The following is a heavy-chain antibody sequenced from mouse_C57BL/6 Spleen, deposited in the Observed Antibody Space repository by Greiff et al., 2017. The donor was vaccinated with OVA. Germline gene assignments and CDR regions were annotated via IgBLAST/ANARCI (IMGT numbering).Heavy chain of an antibody. CDR2: IYPRDGST. CDR1: GYTFTDHT. J-gene: IGHJ3*01. D-gene: IGHD2-3*01. CDR3: ARPQAPDGYYVAY. V-gene: IGHV1-78*01. Sequence: VKLVESDAELVKPGASVKISCKVSGYTFTDHTIHWMKQRPEQGLEWIGYIYPRDGSTKYNEKFKGKATLTADKSSSTAYMQLNSLTSEDSAVYFCARPQAPDGYYVAYWGQGTLVTVSA.